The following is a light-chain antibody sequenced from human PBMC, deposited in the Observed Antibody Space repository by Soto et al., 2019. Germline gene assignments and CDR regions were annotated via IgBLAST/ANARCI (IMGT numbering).Light chain of an antibody. CDR3: QQYNHWPPIT. Sequence: ETVLTQSPDTLSVSPGDRATLSCRASQTVGNSLAWYQQKPGQAPRLLLHSASTRATGVPVRFSGSGFGTEFTLTISSLQSEDSAVYYCQQYNHWPPITFGPGTRLEIK. V-gene: IGKV3-15*01. CDR2: SAS. J-gene: IGKJ5*01. CDR1: QTVGNS.